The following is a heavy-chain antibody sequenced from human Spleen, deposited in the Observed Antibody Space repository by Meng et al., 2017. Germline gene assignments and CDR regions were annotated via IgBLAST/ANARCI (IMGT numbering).Heavy chain of an antibody. CDR2: IYYSGST. D-gene: IGHD3-22*01. V-gene: IGHV4-31*02. CDR1: GGSISTSGYY. Sequence: QPQLQESGPGLVRPSEALSLTCSVSGGSISTSGYYWSWIRQHSGKGLEWIGYIYYSGSTYYNPSLKSRVTISVDTSKNQFSLKLRSVTAADTAVYYCARVEGYYDSSGYYRYWGHGTLVTVSS. CDR3: ARVEGYYDSSGYYRY. J-gene: IGHJ4*01.